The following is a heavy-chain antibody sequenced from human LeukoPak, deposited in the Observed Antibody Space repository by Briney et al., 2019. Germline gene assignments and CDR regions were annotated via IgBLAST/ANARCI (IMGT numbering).Heavy chain of an antibody. Sequence: PGGSLRLSCAASGFTVSSNYMSWVRQAPGKRLEWVSVIYSGGSTYYADSVKGRFTISRDNSKNTLYLQMNSLRAEDTAVYYCARDQYYYDSSGYYWQDYWGQGTLVTVSS. D-gene: IGHD3-22*01. J-gene: IGHJ4*02. CDR2: IYSGGST. V-gene: IGHV3-66*02. CDR3: ARDQYYYDSSGYYWQDY. CDR1: GFTVSSNY.